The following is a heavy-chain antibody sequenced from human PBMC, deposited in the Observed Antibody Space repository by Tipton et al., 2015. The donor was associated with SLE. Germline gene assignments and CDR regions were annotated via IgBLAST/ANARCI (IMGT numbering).Heavy chain of an antibody. J-gene: IGHJ4*02. CDR1: TLTFSDLL. V-gene: IGHV3-7*01. CDR2: INQDGREK. CDR3: ARVRRNSGTYYVDY. D-gene: IGHD1-26*01. Sequence: LSLTCAASTLTFSDLLMDWVRQAPGKGLEWVANINQDGREKYYVDSLKGRFAISRDNAKNSLYLQMNSLSAEDTAVYYCARVRRNSGTYYVDYWGQGTLVTVSS.